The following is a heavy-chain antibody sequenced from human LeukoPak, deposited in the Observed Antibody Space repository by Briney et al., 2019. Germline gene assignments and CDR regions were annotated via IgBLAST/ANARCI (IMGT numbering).Heavy chain of an antibody. J-gene: IGHJ3*02. CDR2: MNPNSGNT. Sequence: ASVEVSCKASGYTFTSYDINWVRQATGQGLEWMGWMNPNSGNTGYAQKFQGRVTMTRNTSISTAYMELSSLRSEDTAVYYCASVVVVPTLADDAFDIWGQGTMVTVSS. V-gene: IGHV1-8*01. CDR3: ASVVVVPTLADDAFDI. CDR1: GYTFTSYD. D-gene: IGHD2-2*01.